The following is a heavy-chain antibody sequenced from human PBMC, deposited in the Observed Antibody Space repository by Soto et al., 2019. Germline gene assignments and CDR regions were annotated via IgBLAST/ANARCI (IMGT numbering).Heavy chain of an antibody. CDR3: ASRGPVPGKTIFDY. CDR1: GGSISSFY. CDR2: IHSSGNT. V-gene: IGHV4-59*08. J-gene: IGHJ4*02. D-gene: IGHD2-2*01. Sequence: QVQLQESGPGLVKPLETLSLTCTVSGGSISSFYWNWIRQTPGKGLEWIGYIHSSGNTNYNPSLKSRVTLSVDTSKHQFSMGLNAGTAADTAVYYCASRGPVPGKTIFDYWGQGTLVTVSS.